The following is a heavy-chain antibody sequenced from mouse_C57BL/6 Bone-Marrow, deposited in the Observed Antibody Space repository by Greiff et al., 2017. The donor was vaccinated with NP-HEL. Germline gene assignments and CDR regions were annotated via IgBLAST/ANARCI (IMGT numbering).Heavy chain of an antibody. D-gene: IGHD1-1*01. V-gene: IGHV5-9-1*02. CDR2: ISSGGDYI. CDR3: TRDSPHYYGSPYWYFDV. J-gene: IGHJ1*03. Sequence: EVMLVESGEGLVKPGGSLKLSCAASGFTFSSYAMSWVRQTPEKRLEWVAYISSGGDYIYYADTVKGRFTISRDNARNTLYLQMSSLKSEDTAMYYCTRDSPHYYGSPYWYFDVWGTGTTVTVSS. CDR1: GFTFSSYA.